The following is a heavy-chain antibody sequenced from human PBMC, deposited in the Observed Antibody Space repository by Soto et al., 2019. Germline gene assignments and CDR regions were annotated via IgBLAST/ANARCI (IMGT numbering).Heavy chain of an antibody. CDR1: GFTLSSYA. J-gene: IGHJ3*02. V-gene: IGHV3-21*01. Sequence: GGSLRLSCAAYGFTLSSYAMSWVRQAPGKGLEWVSSISSSSSYIYYADSVKGRFTISRDNAKNSLYLQMNSLRAEDTAVYYCARGALPHDAFDIWGQGTMVTVSS. CDR2: ISSSSSYI. CDR3: ARGALPHDAFDI. D-gene: IGHD2-21*01.